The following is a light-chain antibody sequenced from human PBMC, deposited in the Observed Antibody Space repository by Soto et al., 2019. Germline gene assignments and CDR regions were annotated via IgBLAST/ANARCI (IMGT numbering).Light chain of an antibody. CDR2: EVN. CDR1: SSDVGVYKF. V-gene: IGLV2-14*01. J-gene: IGLJ3*02. CDR3: LSYTSANTRV. Sequence: QSALTQPASVSASPGQSITISCTGTSSDVGVYKFVSWYQHHPGKAPKLMIYEVNNRPSGVSNRFSGSKSGNTASLTISGLQPEDEADYYCLSYTSANTRVFGGGTKLTVL.